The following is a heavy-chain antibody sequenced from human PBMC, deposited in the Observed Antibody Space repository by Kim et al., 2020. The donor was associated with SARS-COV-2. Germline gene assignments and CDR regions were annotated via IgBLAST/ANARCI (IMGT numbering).Heavy chain of an antibody. CDR2: ISGSGGST. CDR1: GFTFSSYA. Sequence: GGSLRLSCAASGFTFSSYAMSWVRQAPGKGLEWVSAISGSGGSTYYADSVKGRFTISRDNSKNTLYLQMNSLRAEDTAVYYCAKDHRVRGVISLDYWGQGTLVTVSS. D-gene: IGHD3-10*01. J-gene: IGHJ4*02. V-gene: IGHV3-23*01. CDR3: AKDHRVRGVISLDY.